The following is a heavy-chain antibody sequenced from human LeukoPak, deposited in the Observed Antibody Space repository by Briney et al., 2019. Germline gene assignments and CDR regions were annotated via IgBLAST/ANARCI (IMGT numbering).Heavy chain of an antibody. CDR2: MNPYSGNT. CDR3: AREPSLQSSSSYNY. V-gene: IGHV1-8*01. D-gene: IGHD6-6*01. J-gene: IGHJ4*02. Sequence: GASVTVSCKASGYSFTSYDINWVRQAPGQGLEWMGWMNPYSGNTGYAQKFQGRVTMTRDTAITTAYMELSSLSSEDTAMYYCAREPSLQSSSSYNYWGQGTLVTVSS. CDR1: GYSFTSYD.